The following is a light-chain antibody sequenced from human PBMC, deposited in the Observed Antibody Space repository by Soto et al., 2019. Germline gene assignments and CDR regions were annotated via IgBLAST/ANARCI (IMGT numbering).Light chain of an antibody. Sequence: QSALTQPASVSGSPGQSITISCTGTSSDVGTYNYVSWYQQHPGKAPKLMIYEVSNRPSGVSNRFSGSKSDNTASLTISGLQAEDEADYYCCSYTSTTTLYVFGTGTKLTVL. CDR2: EVS. CDR3: CSYTSTTTLYV. V-gene: IGLV2-14*01. CDR1: SSDVGTYNY. J-gene: IGLJ1*01.